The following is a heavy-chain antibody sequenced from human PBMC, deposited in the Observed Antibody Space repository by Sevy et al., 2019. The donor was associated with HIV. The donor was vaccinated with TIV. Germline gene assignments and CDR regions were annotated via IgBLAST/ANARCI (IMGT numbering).Heavy chain of an antibody. D-gene: IGHD2-2*01. Sequence: GGSLRLSCAASGFTLSTYSMNWVRQAPGKGLEWVSSISSSSSYIYYADSVKGRFTISRDNAKNQLDLQMNSLRAEDTAVYYCVRDGGCSSTSCLLYFDYWGQGTLVTVSS. CDR3: VRDGGCSSTSCLLYFDY. V-gene: IGHV3-21*01. CDR2: ISSSSSYI. J-gene: IGHJ4*02. CDR1: GFTLSTYS.